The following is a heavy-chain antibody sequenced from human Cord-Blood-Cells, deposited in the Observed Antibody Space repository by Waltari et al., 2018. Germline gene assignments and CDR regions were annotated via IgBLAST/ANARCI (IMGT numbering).Heavy chain of an antibody. J-gene: IGHJ4*02. CDR2: IYSGGKT. CDR3: ARGGGSYFDY. D-gene: IGHD1-26*01. CDR1: GFTFCSNY. V-gene: IGHV3-53*02. Sequence: EVQLVETGGGLIQPGGSLRLSCAASGFTFCSNYLCWVRQAPGKGLEWVSVIYSGGKTYYADSVKGRFTISRDNSKNTLYLQMNSLRAEETAVYYCARGGGSYFDYWGQGTLVTVSS.